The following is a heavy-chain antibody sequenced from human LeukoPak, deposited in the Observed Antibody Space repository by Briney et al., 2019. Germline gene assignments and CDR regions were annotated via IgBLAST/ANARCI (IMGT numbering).Heavy chain of an antibody. CDR1: GASITTYS. CDR3: ARWDELDWAFGT. CDR2: FSLGETT. J-gene: IGHJ5*02. D-gene: IGHD2-21*01. V-gene: IGHV4-59*08. Sequence: SETLSLTCSVSGASITTYSWSWLRQSSGKGLEWIGYFSLGETTSYTSSLKSRVTISRDTSKNQVSLKLTSVTAADTAVYYCARWDELDWAFGTWGPGTLVTVSS.